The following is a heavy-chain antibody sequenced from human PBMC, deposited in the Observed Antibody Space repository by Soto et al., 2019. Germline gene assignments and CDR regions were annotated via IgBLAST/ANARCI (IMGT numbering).Heavy chain of an antibody. D-gene: IGHD6-19*01. CDR1: GCNFSSYA. V-gene: IGHV3-23*01. Sequence: GGSLRLSSAASGCNFSSYAMSWVRQAPGKGLEWVSAISGSGGSTYYADSVKGRFTISRDNSKNTLYLQMNSLRAEDTAVYYCAKEAGIAVADTPDYWGQGTLVTVSS. CDR2: ISGSGGST. CDR3: AKEAGIAVADTPDY. J-gene: IGHJ4*02.